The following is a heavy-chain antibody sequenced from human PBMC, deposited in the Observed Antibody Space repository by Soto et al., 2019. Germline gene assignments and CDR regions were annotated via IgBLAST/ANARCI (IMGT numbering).Heavy chain of an antibody. V-gene: IGHV5-10-1*01. CDR3: ARPAPSWGGYTDAFDI. Sequence: GRSLKISCKGSGYSFTSYWISWVRQMPGKGLEWMGRIDPSDSYTNYSPSFQGHVTISADKSISTAYLQWSSLKASDTAMYYCARPAPSWGGYTDAFDIWGQGTMVTVSS. CDR2: IDPSDSYT. J-gene: IGHJ3*02. D-gene: IGHD3-3*01. CDR1: GYSFTSYW.